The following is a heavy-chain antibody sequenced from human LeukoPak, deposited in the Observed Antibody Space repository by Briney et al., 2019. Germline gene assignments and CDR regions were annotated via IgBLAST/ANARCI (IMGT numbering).Heavy chain of an antibody. V-gene: IGHV4-34*01. CDR1: GGSFSGYY. CDR2: INHSGST. Sequence: SETLSLTCAVYGGSFSGYYWSWIRQPPGKGLEWIGEINHSGSTNYNPSLKSRVTISVDTSKNQFSLQLSSLTAADTAVYYCARNGHYSLDYWGQGILVTVSS. D-gene: IGHD3-10*01. CDR3: ARNGHYSLDY. J-gene: IGHJ4*02.